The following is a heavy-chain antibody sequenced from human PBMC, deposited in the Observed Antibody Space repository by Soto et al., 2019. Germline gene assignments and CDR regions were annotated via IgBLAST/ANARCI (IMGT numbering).Heavy chain of an antibody. Sequence: PGGSLRLSCAASGFTFSNAWMSWVRQAPGKGLEWVGRIKSKTDGGTTDYAAPVKGRFTISRDDSKNTLYLQMNSLKTEDTAVYYCTTDYCSSTSCYPAFDYWGQGTLVTVSS. CDR3: TTDYCSSTSCYPAFDY. V-gene: IGHV3-15*01. J-gene: IGHJ4*02. CDR2: IKSKTDGGTT. D-gene: IGHD2-2*01. CDR1: GFTFSNAW.